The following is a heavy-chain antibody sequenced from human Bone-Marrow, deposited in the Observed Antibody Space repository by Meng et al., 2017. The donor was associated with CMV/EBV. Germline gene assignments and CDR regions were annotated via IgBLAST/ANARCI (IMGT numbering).Heavy chain of an antibody. V-gene: IGHV4-59*12. D-gene: IGHD5-24*01. J-gene: IGHJ4*02. CDR1: GGSISSYY. CDR2: IYYSGST. Sequence: GSLRLSCTVSGGSISSYYWSWIRQPPGKGLEWIGYIYYSGSTNYNPSLKSRVTISVDKSKNQFSLKLSSVTAADTAVYYCARGWGDGYNNFDYWGQGTLVAVSS. CDR3: ARGWGDGYNNFDY.